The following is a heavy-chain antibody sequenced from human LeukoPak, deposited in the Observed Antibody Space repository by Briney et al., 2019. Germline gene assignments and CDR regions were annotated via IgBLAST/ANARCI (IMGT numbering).Heavy chain of an antibody. CDR1: GGSINTGDYY. J-gene: IGHJ4*02. CDR2: LFYTGNT. D-gene: IGHD5/OR15-5a*01. V-gene: IGHV4-39*07. CDR3: ARENIVSTRDFDY. Sequence: SETLSLTSSVSGGSINTGDYYWTWIRQPPGKGLEWIGSLFYTGNTYYNQSLKSRVTISIDTSKNQFSLKLISVTAADTAVYYCARENIVSTRDFDYWGRGTLVTVSS.